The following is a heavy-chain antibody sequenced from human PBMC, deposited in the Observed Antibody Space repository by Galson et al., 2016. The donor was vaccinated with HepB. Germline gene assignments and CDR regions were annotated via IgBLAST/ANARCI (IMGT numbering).Heavy chain of an antibody. CDR2: IYYSGST. Sequence: LSLTCTVSGGSISSGGYYWSWIRQLPGKGLEWIGYIYYSGSTYYNPSLKSRVTISVDTSKHQFSLKLSSVTAADTAGYYCARGGGVKEGDIVATRVEDACDIWGQGTMVTVSS. CDR3: ARGGGVKEGDIVATRVEDACDI. V-gene: IGHV4-31*03. D-gene: IGHD5-12*01. J-gene: IGHJ3*02. CDR1: GGSISSGGYY.